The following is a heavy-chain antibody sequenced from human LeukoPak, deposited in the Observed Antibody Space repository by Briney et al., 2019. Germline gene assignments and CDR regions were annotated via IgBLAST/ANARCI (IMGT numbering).Heavy chain of an antibody. J-gene: IGHJ4*02. D-gene: IGHD4/OR15-4a*01. CDR1: GFTFSSYS. CDR3: ARGVFYGATDY. V-gene: IGHV3-21*01. CDR2: ISSSSSYI. Sequence: GGSLRLSCAASGFTFSSYSMIWVRQAPGKGLEWVSSISSSSSYIYYADSVKGRFTISRDNSKNTLYLQMNSLRAEDTAVYYCARGVFYGATDYWGQGTLATVSS.